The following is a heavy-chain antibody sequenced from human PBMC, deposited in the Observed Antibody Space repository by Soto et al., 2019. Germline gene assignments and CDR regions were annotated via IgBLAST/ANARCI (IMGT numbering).Heavy chain of an antibody. CDR1: GFTVSSNY. J-gene: IGHJ6*02. CDR3: ASGIAVAGTGYYYYGMDV. V-gene: IGHV3-53*01. D-gene: IGHD6-19*01. CDR2: IYSGGST. Sequence: GGSLRLSCAASGFTVSSNYMSWVRQAPGKGLEWVSVIYSGGSTYYADSVKGRFTISRDNSKNTLYLQMNSLRAEDTAVYYCASGIAVAGTGYYYYGMDVWGQGTTVTVSS.